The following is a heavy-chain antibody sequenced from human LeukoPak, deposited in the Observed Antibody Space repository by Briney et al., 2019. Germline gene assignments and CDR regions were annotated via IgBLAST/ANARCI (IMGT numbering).Heavy chain of an antibody. V-gene: IGHV4-34*01. CDR1: GGSFSGYY. J-gene: IGHJ3*02. CDR3: ARPRRIAAAGSAFDI. D-gene: IGHD6-13*01. CDR2: INHSGST. Sequence: SETLSLTCAVYGGSFSGYYWSWIRQPPGKGLEWIREINHSGSTNYNPSLKSRVTISVDTSKNQFSLKLSSVTAADTAVYYCARPRRIAAAGSAFDIWGQGTMVTVSS.